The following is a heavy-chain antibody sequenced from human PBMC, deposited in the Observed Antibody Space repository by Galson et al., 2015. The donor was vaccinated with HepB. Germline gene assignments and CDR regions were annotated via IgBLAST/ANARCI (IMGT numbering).Heavy chain of an antibody. CDR1: GFTFSSYS. D-gene: IGHD3-10*01. J-gene: IGHJ4*02. V-gene: IGHV3-48*04. Sequence: SLRLSCAASGFTFSSYSMNWVRQAPGKGLEWVSFISSSSTTIYYADSVKGRFTISRDDAKNSLYLQMKSLRAEDTAVYYCARGSRGWIWFGEFLFDYWGQGTLVTVSS. CDR2: ISSSSTTI. CDR3: ARGSRGWIWFGEFLFDY.